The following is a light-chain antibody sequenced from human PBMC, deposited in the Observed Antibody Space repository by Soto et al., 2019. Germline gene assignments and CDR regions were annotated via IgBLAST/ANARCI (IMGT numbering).Light chain of an antibody. Sequence: EIVMTQSPATLSVSPGESVSLSCRASQSVRTSLAWYQHRPGQAPRLLIYDASTRATGVPARFSGSGSGTEFTLTISSLQSEDLAVYSCQQYNDWPPYTFGQGTKVEIK. CDR1: QSVRTS. J-gene: IGKJ2*01. V-gene: IGKV3-15*01. CDR2: DAS. CDR3: QQYNDWPPYT.